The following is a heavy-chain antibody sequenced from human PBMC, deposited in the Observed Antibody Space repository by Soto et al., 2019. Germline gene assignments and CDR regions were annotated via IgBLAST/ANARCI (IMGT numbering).Heavy chain of an antibody. V-gene: IGHV3-30*18. CDR3: AKDLYCSSTSCYTGDYYYYGMDV. D-gene: IGHD2-2*02. CDR1: GFTFSSYG. J-gene: IGHJ6*02. CDR2: ISYDGSNK. Sequence: GGSLRLSCAASGFTFSSYGMHWVRQAPGKGLEWGAVISYDGSNKYYADSVKGRFTISRDNSKNTLYLQMNSLRAEDTAVYYCAKDLYCSSTSCYTGDYYYYGMDVWGQGTTVTVSS.